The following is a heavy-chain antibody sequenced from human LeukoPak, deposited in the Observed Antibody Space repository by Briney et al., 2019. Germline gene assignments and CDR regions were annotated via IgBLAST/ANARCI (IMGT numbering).Heavy chain of an antibody. CDR3: ATYPTVTAGLIDY. V-gene: IGHV3-48*01. J-gene: IGHJ4*02. D-gene: IGHD4-17*01. CDR2: ISSSSSTM. CDR1: GFTFSSYA. Sequence: GGSLRLSCAASGFTFSSYAMSWVRQAPGKGLEWVSYISSSSSTMYYAGSVKGRFTISRDNAKNSLYLQMNSLRAEDTAVYYCATYPTVTAGLIDYWGQGTLVTVSS.